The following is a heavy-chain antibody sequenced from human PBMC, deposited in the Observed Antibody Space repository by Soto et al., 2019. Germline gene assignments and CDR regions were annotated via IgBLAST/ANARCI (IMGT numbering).Heavy chain of an antibody. J-gene: IGHJ5*02. Sequence: SETLSLTCTVSGGSISSSSYYWGWIRQPPGKGLEWIGTMYYSGNTYYSPSLRSRVTISVDTSKNQFSLKLSSVTAADTAVYYCARLVPGDSGYDWIFWWFDPWGQGTLVTVSS. CDR2: MYYSGNT. CDR3: ARLVPGDSGYDWIFWWFDP. CDR1: GGSISSSSYY. V-gene: IGHV4-39*01. D-gene: IGHD5-12*01.